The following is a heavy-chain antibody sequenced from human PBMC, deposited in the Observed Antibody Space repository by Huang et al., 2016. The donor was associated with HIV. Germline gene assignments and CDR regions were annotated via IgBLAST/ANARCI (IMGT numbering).Heavy chain of an antibody. Sequence: QVQLVQSRAEVKKPGASVKVSCKVSEYTLTELSIHWVRQPPGKGLEWMGGFDPEIGDTIYEQKFQGRVTMTEDTSTETAFMELSGLRPEDTAVYYCATGFDVFFDFWGQGTLVTVSS. CDR1: EYTLTELS. CDR2: FDPEIGDT. V-gene: IGHV1-24*01. D-gene: IGHD3-9*01. J-gene: IGHJ4*02. CDR3: ATGFDVFFDF.